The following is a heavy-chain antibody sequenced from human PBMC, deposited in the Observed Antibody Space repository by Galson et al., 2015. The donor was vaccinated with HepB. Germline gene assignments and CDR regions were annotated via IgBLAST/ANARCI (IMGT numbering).Heavy chain of an antibody. CDR2: IYYSGST. V-gene: IGHV4-59*08. CDR3: ARRIPSSWYSN. J-gene: IGHJ4*02. D-gene: IGHD6-13*01. CDR1: GGSISSYY. Sequence: LSLTCTVSGGSISSYYWSWIRQPPGKGLEWIGYIYYSGSTNYNPSLKSRVTISVDTSKNQFSLKLSSVTAADTAVYYCARRIPSSWYSNWGQGTLVTVSS.